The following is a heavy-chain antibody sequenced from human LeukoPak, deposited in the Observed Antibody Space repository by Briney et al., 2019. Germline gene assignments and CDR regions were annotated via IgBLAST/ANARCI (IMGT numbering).Heavy chain of an antibody. CDR3: GMSGERFRLQDNVGDV. D-gene: IGHD1-26*01. J-gene: IGHJ3*01. CDR1: GFNFNSNY. V-gene: IGHV5-51*04. CDR2: NYPGDSRP. Sequence: GELLKTSRNVPGFNFNSNYIGWVRHQPREGLQWMVRNYPGDSRPTHSPSFQRQVTISVDKPINTAYLQWSSRQASDTAMYDCGMSGERFRLQDNVGDVWGEGTMVTVS.